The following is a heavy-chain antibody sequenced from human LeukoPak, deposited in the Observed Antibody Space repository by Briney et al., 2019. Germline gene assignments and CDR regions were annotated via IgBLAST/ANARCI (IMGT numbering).Heavy chain of an antibody. CDR1: GYSISSGYY. CDR2: VYHGGTT. D-gene: IGHD3-3*01. J-gene: IGHJ4*02. CDR3: ARDPNIGYYDSFYYFDY. V-gene: IGHV4-38-2*02. Sequence: PSETLSLTCAVSGYSISSGYYWGWIRQPPGKGLGWIGSVYHGGTTHYNPSLNSRVTISVDTSKNQFTLKLSSVTAADTAVYYCARDPNIGYYDSFYYFDYWGQGSLVTVSS.